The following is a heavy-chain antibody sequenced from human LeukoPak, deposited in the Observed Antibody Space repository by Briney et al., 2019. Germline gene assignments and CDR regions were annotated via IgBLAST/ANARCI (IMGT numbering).Heavy chain of an antibody. J-gene: IGHJ4*02. CDR3: ARAWSPGTFDY. CDR2: IYYSGST. V-gene: IGHV4-39*07. CDR1: GGSISSSSYY. Sequence: PSETLSLTCTVSGGSISSSSYYWGWIRQPPGKGLEWIGSIYYSGSTYYNPSLKSRVTISVDTSKNQFSLKLSSVTAADTAVYYCARAWSPGTFDYWGQGTLVTVSS. D-gene: IGHD1-26*01.